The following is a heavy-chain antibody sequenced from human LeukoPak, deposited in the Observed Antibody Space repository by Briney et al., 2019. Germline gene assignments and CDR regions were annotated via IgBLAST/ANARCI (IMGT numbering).Heavy chain of an antibody. CDR1: GFTVSNNY. Sequence: PGGSLRLSCEASGFTVSNNYMTWVRQAPGKGLEYVSVLYDSGDTYYAESVKGRFTISRDNSKNTVYLQMNSLRVEDTAVYYCARAAYDSGGYTANHDFWGQGTLVTVSS. CDR2: LYDSGDT. J-gene: IGHJ4*02. CDR3: ARAAYDSGGYTANHDF. V-gene: IGHV3-53*01. D-gene: IGHD3-22*01.